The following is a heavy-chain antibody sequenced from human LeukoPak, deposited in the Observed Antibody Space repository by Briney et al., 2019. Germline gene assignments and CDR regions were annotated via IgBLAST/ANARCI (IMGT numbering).Heavy chain of an antibody. V-gene: IGHV3-48*02. J-gene: IGHJ4*02. Sequence: GGSLRLSCAASGFTFSGYSMNWVRQAPGKGLEWVAYIRSSGSPIYYADSVKGRFTISRDNAKNSLYLQMNSLRDEDTAVYYCVSDPDALDYWGQGTLVTVSS. CDR1: GFTFSGYS. CDR2: IRSSGSPI. CDR3: VSDPDALDY.